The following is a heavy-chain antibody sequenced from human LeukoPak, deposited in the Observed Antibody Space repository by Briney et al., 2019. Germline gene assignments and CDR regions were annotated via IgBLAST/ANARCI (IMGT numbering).Heavy chain of an antibody. D-gene: IGHD3-10*01. V-gene: IGHV4-30-4*01. CDR1: GGSISSGDYY. J-gene: IGHJ4*02. CDR3: ARGVWLGESSYYDY. CDR2: IYYSGST. Sequence: PSETLSLTCTVSGGSISSGDYYWSWIRQPPGKGLEWIGYIYYSGSTYYNPSLKSRVTMSVDTSKNQFSLKLSSVTAADTAVYYCARGVWLGESSYYDYWGQGTLVTVSS.